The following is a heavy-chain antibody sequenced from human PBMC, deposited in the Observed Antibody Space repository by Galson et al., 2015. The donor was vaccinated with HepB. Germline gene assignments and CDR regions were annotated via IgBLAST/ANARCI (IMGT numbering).Heavy chain of an antibody. CDR1: GDSINNDRW. J-gene: IGHJ4*02. CDR2: AYHSGGT. Sequence: ETLSLTCAVSGDSINNDRWWSWVRQPPGEGLEWIGEAYHSGGTNYRPSLKSRVTISVDKSKNQFSLKLTSVTAADTAVYYWARAKEGRGYFDYWGQGTLVTVSS. V-gene: IGHV4-4*02. CDR3: ARAKEGRGYFDY. D-gene: IGHD3-10*01.